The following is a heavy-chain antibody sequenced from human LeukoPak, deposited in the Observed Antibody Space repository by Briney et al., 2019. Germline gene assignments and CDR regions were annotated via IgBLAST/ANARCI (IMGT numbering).Heavy chain of an antibody. J-gene: IGHJ4*02. CDR1: GFTVSSNY. CDR2: IYSGGST. CDR3: VRRAGSYYFDY. V-gene: IGHV3-53*05. Sequence: PGGSLRLSCAASGFTVSSNYMSWVRQAPGKGLEWVSVIYSGGSTYYADSVKGRFTISRDNSKNTLYLQMNSLRPEDTSTYYCVRRAGSYYFDYWGQGSLVTVSS. D-gene: IGHD1-26*01.